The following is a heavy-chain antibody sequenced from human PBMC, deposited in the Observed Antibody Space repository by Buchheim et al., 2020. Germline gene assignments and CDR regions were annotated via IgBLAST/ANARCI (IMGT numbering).Heavy chain of an antibody. D-gene: IGHD2-2*01. CDR3: ARENCPSTGCTNFDY. V-gene: IGHV3-74*01. Sequence: EVQLVESGGGLVQPGGSLRLSCAASGFTLRSYWMHWVRQDPGKGLVWVSRISSDGSRIYYADSVKGRFTISRDNAKKLVFLQMNSLRAEDTAVFYCARENCPSTGCTNFDYWGQGTL. J-gene: IGHJ4*02. CDR1: GFTLRSYW. CDR2: ISSDGSRI.